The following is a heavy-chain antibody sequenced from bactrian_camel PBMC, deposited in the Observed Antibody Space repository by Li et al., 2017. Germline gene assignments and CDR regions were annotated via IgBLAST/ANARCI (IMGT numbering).Heavy chain of an antibody. CDR3: AAVAEGRTVEGGVSLWTLFESGY. CDR1: GLVYPFWS. V-gene: IGHV3S53*01. CDR2: IDSRGTT. D-gene: IGHD3*01. Sequence: QVQLVESGGRSVQAGGSLTLSCAASGLVYPFWSMAWFRQAPGKEREGVARIDSRGTTEYVDSVKGRFTVFKGNAGKTLYLQMNSLRPEDTAMYYCAAVAEGRTVEGGVSLWTLFESGYWGQGTQVTVS. J-gene: IGHJ4*01.